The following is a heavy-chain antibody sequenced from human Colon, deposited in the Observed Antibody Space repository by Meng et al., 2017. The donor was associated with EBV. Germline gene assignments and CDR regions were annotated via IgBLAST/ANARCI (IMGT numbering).Heavy chain of an antibody. Sequence: AHAHQGGAWVLQPSGLWARRCSFFGGSIRDYHWTGIRPPPGKGLEWIGEIDHRGNNKYNPSLKSRVTISLDTSKKQFSLKVSSVTAADSAVYYCARRGPSGNFSPWSQGALVTVSS. CDR3: ARRGPSGNFSP. CDR2: IDHRGNN. J-gene: IGHJ5*02. CDR1: GGSIRDYH. D-gene: IGHD3-10*01. V-gene: IGHV4-34*01.